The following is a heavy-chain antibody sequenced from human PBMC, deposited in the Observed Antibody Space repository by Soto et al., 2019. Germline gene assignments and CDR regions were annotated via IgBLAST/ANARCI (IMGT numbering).Heavy chain of an antibody. CDR2: ISANSANT. Sequence: EVQLLESGGGLVQPGGSLRLSCVASGINFNNYAMTWVRLAPGKGLEWVSAISANSANTYYADSVKGRFTISRENSQNSLFLHMSGLSAEDPALHYCAKDVGRTFGNGYYIDYWGQGTLVTVSS. J-gene: IGHJ4*02. CDR3: AKDVGRTFGNGYYIDY. CDR1: GINFNNYA. D-gene: IGHD3-3*01. V-gene: IGHV3-23*01.